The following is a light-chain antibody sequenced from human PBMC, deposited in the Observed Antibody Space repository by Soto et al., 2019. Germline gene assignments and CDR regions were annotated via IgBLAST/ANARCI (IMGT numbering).Light chain of an antibody. CDR1: SSNIGAGYE. CDR3: QSYDCSLSGYV. V-gene: IGLV1-40*01. J-gene: IGLJ1*01. Sequence: QSVLTQPPSVSEAPGQRVTISCTGSSSNIGAGYEEHWYQQVPGTAPKLLIYENTNRPSGVPDRFSGSKSGTAASLAITGLQAEDEAEYYCQSYDCSLSGYVFGTGTKLTVL. CDR2: ENT.